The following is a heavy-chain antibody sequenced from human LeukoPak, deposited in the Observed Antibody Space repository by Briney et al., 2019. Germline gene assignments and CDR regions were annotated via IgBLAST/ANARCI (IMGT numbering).Heavy chain of an antibody. CDR1: GFTFSSYS. CDR2: ISSSSSYI. D-gene: IGHD4-17*01. Sequence: GGSLRLSCAASGFTFSSYSMNWVRQAPGKGLEWVSSISSSSSYIYYADSVKGRFTISRDNAQKSLSLQMKSLRAEDTAVYYCARGSGDLDNWGQGTLVTVSS. CDR3: ARGSGDLDN. J-gene: IGHJ4*02. V-gene: IGHV3-21*01.